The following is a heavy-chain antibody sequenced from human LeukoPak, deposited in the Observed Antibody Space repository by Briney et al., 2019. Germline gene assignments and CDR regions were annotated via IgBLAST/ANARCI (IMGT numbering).Heavy chain of an antibody. CDR2: ISWNSGSI. CDR3: AAQRLGGFAFDI. CDR1: GFTFDDYA. J-gene: IGHJ3*02. V-gene: IGHV3-9*01. D-gene: IGHD3-16*01. Sequence: GGSLRLSCAASGFTFDDYAMHWVRQAPGKGLEWVSGISWNSGSIGYADSVKGRFTISRDNAKNSLYLQMNSLRAEDTALYYCAAQRLGGFAFDIWGQGTMVTVSS.